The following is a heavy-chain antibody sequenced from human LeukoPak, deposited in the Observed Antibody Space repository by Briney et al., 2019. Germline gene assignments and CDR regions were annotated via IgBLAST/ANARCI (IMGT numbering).Heavy chain of an antibody. CDR2: IYHSGST. Sequence: TSETLSLTCAVSGGSISSGGYSWSWIRQPPGKGLEWIGYIYHSGSTYYNPSLKSRVTISVDRSKNQFSLKLSSVTAADTAVYYCARADYGHFDIWGQGTMVTVSS. CDR1: GGSISSGGYS. CDR3: ARADYGHFDI. D-gene: IGHD4-17*01. J-gene: IGHJ3*02. V-gene: IGHV4-30-2*01.